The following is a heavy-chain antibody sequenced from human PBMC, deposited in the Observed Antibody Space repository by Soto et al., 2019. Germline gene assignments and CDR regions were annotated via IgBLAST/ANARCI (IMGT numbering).Heavy chain of an antibody. CDR2: INHSGST. CDR1: GGSFSGYY. D-gene: IGHD3-9*01. Sequence: SETLSLTCAVYGGSFSGYYWSWIRQPPGKGLEWIGEINHSGSTNYNPSLKSRVTISVDTSKNQFSLKLSSVTAADTAVYYCARHLDYDILTGYYTTTDYCGKGTLVNVSS. V-gene: IGHV4-34*01. CDR3: ARHLDYDILTGYYTTTDY. J-gene: IGHJ4*02.